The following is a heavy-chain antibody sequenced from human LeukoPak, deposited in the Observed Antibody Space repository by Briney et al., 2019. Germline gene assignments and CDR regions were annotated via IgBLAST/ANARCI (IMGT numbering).Heavy chain of an antibody. CDR1: GFTLNNYA. D-gene: IGHD2-15*01. CDR3: ARLFGVVVVAATPSLAFDI. V-gene: IGHV3-21*01. J-gene: IGHJ3*02. Sequence: PGGSLRLSCAVSGFTLNNYAMNWVRQAPGKGLEWVSSISSSSSYIYYADSVKGRFTISRDNAKNSLYLQMNSLRAEDTAVYYCARLFGVVVVAATPSLAFDIWGQGTMVTVSS. CDR2: ISSSSSYI.